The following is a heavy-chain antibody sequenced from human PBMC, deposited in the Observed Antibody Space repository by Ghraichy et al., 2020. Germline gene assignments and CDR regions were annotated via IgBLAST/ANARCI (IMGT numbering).Heavy chain of an antibody. Sequence: GGSLRLSCTASGLTFSDSWMSWARQTPGKGLEWVGHIHKKSDGGTKSYAVPAKDRFTISRDDSKNTVYLQMYNLQTEDTGVYFCVGAFLANWGQGTLVTVSS. CDR2: IHKKSDGGTK. V-gene: IGHV3-15*01. J-gene: IGHJ4*02. CDR3: VGAFLAN. CDR1: GLTFSDSW.